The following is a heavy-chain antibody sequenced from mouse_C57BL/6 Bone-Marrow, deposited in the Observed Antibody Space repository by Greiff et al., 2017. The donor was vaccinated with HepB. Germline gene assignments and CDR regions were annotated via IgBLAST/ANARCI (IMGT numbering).Heavy chain of an antibody. J-gene: IGHJ4*01. CDR1: GYTFTSYW. V-gene: IGHV1-61*01. Sequence: VQLQQPGAELVRPGSSVKLSCKASGYTFTSYWMDWVKQRPGQGLEWIGNIYPSDSETHYNQKFKDKATLTVDKSSSTAYMQLSSLTSEDSAVYYCARRGSSYYYAMDYWGQGTSVTVSS. CDR2: IYPSDSET. CDR3: ARRGSSYYYAMDY. D-gene: IGHD1-1*01.